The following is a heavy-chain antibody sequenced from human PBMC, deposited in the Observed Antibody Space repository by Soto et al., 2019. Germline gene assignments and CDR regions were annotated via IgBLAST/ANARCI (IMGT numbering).Heavy chain of an antibody. CDR1: SGSISSSNW. D-gene: IGHD6-13*01. J-gene: IGHJ4*02. CDR3: ARSLPTTIHSQIAAAGFFDY. V-gene: IGHV4-4*02. CDR2: IYLSGST. Sequence: SETLSLTCAVSSGSISSSNWWSWVRQPPGKGLEWIGEIYLSGSTNYNPSLKSRVTISVDKSKNQFSLKLSSVTAADTAVYYCARSLPTTIHSQIAAAGFFDYWGQGTLVTVSS.